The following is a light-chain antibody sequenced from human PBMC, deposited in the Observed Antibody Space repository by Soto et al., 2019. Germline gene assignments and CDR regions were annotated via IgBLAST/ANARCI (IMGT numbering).Light chain of an antibody. Sequence: EIVLTQSPGTLSLSPGERATLSCRASQSVSNSYLAWYQQKPGKAPRLLIYGASSRATGIQDRFSGSGSGTDFIFTISRLELEDFAVYYCQQFGSSPPSWTFGQGTKV. CDR1: QSVSNSY. V-gene: IGKV3-20*01. CDR3: QQFGSSPPSWT. J-gene: IGKJ1*01. CDR2: GAS.